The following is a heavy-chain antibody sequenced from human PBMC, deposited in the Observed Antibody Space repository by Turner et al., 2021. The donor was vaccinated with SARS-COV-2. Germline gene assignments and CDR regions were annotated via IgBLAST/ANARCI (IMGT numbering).Heavy chain of an antibody. Sequence: QLHLQQSGAGLLRPSETLLLTCGVSGGSFSDYYWNWIRQTPGKGLQWIGEVDHDGKNNYDSSLETRVSISSDTSKNQVSLTLASVTAADTAVYYCARSLNEAGNTYWYFDLWGPGTQVTVSS. CDR2: VDHDGKN. CDR3: ARSLNEAGNTYWYFDL. V-gene: IGHV4-34*01. J-gene: IGHJ2*01. D-gene: IGHD6-19*01. CDR1: GGSFSDYY.